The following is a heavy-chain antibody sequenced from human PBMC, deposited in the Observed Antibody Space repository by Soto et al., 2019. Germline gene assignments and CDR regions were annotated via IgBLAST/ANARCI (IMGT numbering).Heavy chain of an antibody. J-gene: IGHJ4*02. CDR3: ARIGVSSGHESPDFDS. CDR2: ISGFNGNT. D-gene: IGHD3-16*01. CDR1: GYTFNFYG. Sequence: ASVKVSCKASGYTFNFYGTTWVRQAPGKGLEWMGWISGFNGNTNYAADLQGRVTMTTDTSTSTAYMKLMGLRSDDTAVYYCARIGVSSGHESPDFDSWGQGTLATASS. V-gene: IGHV1-18*01.